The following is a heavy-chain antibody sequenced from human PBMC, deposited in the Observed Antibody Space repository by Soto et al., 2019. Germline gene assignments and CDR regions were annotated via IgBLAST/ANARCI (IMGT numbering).Heavy chain of an antibody. Sequence: ASVKVSCKASGYTFTGYYMHWVRQAPGQGLEWMGWINPNSGGTNYAQKFQGWVTMTRDTSISTAYMELSRLRSDDTAVYYCARGHPAVAGYYYYYYMDVWGKGTTVTVSS. CDR1: GYTFTGYY. CDR3: ARGHPAVAGYYYYYYMDV. D-gene: IGHD6-19*01. CDR2: INPNSGGT. J-gene: IGHJ6*03. V-gene: IGHV1-2*04.